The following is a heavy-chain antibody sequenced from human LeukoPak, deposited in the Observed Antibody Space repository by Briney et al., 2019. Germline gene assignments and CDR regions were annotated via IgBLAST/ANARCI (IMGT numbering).Heavy chain of an antibody. CDR3: ARELDYYGSGSPTKGYYFDY. D-gene: IGHD3-10*01. CDR2: IYYSGRT. CDR1: GGSISSYY. J-gene: IGHJ4*02. V-gene: IGHV4-59*01. Sequence: SETLSLTCTVSGGSISSYYWSWIRQPPGKGLEWIGYIYYSGRTNYNPSLKSRVTISVDTSKNQFSLKLSSVTAADTAVYYCARELDYYGSGSPTKGYYFDYWGQGTLVTVSS.